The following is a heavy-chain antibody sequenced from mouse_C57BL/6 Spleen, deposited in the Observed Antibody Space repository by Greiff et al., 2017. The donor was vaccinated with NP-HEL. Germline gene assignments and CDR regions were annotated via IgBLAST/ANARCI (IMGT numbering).Heavy chain of an antibody. D-gene: IGHD2-1*01. Sequence: QVQLKQPGAELVKPGASVKLSCKASGYTFTSYWMHWVKQRPGRGLEWIGRIDPNSGGTKYNEKFKSKATLTVDKPSSTAYMQLSSLTSEDSAVYYCARWGGNYEGNYAMDYWGQGTSVTVSS. CDR3: ARWGGNYEGNYAMDY. J-gene: IGHJ4*01. CDR2: IDPNSGGT. V-gene: IGHV1-72*01. CDR1: GYTFTSYW.